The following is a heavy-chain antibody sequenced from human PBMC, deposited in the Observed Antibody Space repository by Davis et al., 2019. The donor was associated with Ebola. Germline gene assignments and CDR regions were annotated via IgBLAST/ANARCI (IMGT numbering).Heavy chain of an antibody. CDR1: GGSISSYY. D-gene: IGHD2-2*01. V-gene: IGHV4-59*01. Sequence: PSETLSLTCTVSGGSISSYYWSWIRQPPGKGLEWIGYIYYSGSTNYNPSLKSRVTISVDTSKNQFSLKLSSVTAADTAVYYCASGYCSSTSCYLGRYMDVWGKGTTVTVSS. CDR2: IYYSGST. J-gene: IGHJ6*03. CDR3: ASGYCSSTSCYLGRYMDV.